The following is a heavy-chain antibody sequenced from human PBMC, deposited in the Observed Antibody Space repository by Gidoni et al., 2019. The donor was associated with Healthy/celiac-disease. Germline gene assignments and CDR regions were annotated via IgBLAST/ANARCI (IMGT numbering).Heavy chain of an antibody. CDR1: GFTLSSYA. CDR2: ISGSGGST. V-gene: IGHV3-23*01. J-gene: IGHJ4*02. D-gene: IGHD5-18*01. CDR3: AKTNSYGYFGY. Sequence: EVQELESGGGLVQPGGSLRLDCAASGFTLSSYAMSWVRQAPGKGLEWVSAISGSGGSTYFADSVNGRFTISRDNSKNTLYLQMNSLRAEDTAVYYCAKTNSYGYFGYWGQGTLVTVSS.